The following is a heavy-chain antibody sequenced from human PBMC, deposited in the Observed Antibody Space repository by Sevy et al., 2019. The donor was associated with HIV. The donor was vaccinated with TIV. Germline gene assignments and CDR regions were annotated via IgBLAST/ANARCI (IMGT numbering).Heavy chain of an antibody. D-gene: IGHD2-15*01. Sequence: ASVKVSCKASGYTFTSYRIYWVRQPPGQGFEWMGWISDLNGDTNYVPSLQGRVTMITDTSTTTAYMELRSLRSDDTAVYYCARAYCSAGSCYSLAHWGQGTLVTVSS. V-gene: IGHV1-18*01. CDR1: GYTFTSYR. CDR3: ARAYCSAGSCYSLAH. J-gene: IGHJ4*02. CDR2: ISDLNGDT.